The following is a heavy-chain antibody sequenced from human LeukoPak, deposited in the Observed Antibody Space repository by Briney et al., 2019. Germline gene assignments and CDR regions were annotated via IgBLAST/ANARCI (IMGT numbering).Heavy chain of an antibody. CDR2: IYHSGST. V-gene: IGHV4-30-2*01. J-gene: IGHJ4*02. CDR3: ARYSSSSQRFDY. CDR1: GGSISSGGYS. D-gene: IGHD6-6*01. Sequence: SETLSLTRAVSGGSISSGGYSWSWIRQPPGKGLEWIGYIYHSGSTYYNPSLKSRVTISVDRSKNQFSLKLSSVTAADTAVYYCARYSSSSQRFDYWGQGTLVTVSS.